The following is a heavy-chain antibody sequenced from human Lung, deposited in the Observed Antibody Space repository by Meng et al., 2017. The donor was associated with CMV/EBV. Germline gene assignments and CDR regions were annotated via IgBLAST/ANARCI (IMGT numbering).Heavy chain of an antibody. J-gene: IGHJ6*02. CDR1: GGSISSYY. CDR3: ARGGYYDFWSGYSYYYYYGMDV. V-gene: IGHV4-59*01. Sequence: SEILSLTCTVSGGSISSYYWSWIRQPPGKGLEWIGYIYYSGSTNYNPSLKSRVTISVDTSKNQFSLKLSSVTAADTAVYYCARGGYYDFWSGYSYYYYYGMDVWGQGXTVTSP. D-gene: IGHD3-3*01. CDR2: IYYSGST.